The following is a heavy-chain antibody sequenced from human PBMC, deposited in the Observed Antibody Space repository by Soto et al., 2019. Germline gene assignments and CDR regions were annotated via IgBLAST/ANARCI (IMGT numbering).Heavy chain of an antibody. V-gene: IGHV1-69*13. CDR3: ARDRDDYGSGNYYNRIDF. Sequence: SVKVSCKASGGIFSTYAISWSRQAPGQGLEWMGGIIPLFGTPNYAQRFQGRVTITADESTSTAYMELSRLRSEDTAVYYCARDRDDYGSGNYYNRIDFWGQGTLVTVSS. CDR1: GGIFSTYA. J-gene: IGHJ4*02. D-gene: IGHD3-10*01. CDR2: IIPLFGTP.